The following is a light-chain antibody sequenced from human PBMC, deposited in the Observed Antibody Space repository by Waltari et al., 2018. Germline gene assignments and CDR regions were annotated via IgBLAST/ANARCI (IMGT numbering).Light chain of an antibody. CDR1: QSVLYSSNNKNY. CDR2: WAS. J-gene: IGKJ4*01. V-gene: IGKV4-1*01. Sequence: DIVMTQSPDSLAVSLGERATINCKSNQSVLYSSNNKNYLAWYQQKPGQPPKLLIYWASTRESGVPDRFSGSGSGTDFTLTISSLQAEDVAVYYCQQYYGPPVTFGGGTKVEIK. CDR3: QQYYGPPVT.